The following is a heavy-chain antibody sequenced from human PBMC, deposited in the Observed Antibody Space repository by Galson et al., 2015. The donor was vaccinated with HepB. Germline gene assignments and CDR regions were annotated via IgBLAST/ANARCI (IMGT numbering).Heavy chain of an antibody. D-gene: IGHD3-10*01. Sequence: QSGAEVKKPGESLRISCKGSGDRFSNYWISWVRQMPGKGLEWMGRIDPSESDTIYSPSFQGHVTISTDKSISTAYLQWSSLKASDTAIYYCARQVVRGSGGFEKDWFDPWGQGTLVTGSS. J-gene: IGHJ5*02. V-gene: IGHV5-10-1*01. CDR3: ARQVVRGSGGFEKDWFDP. CDR2: IDPSESDT. CDR1: GDRFSNYW.